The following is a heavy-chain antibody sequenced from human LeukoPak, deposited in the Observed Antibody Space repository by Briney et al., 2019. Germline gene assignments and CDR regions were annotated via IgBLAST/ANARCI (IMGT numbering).Heavy chain of an antibody. CDR3: ARDRSAAAGQPGIDP. D-gene: IGHD6-13*01. J-gene: IGHJ5*02. Sequence: ASVKVSCKASGDTFSSYAISWVRQAPGQGLEWMGGIIPIFGTANYAQKFQGRVTITADKSTSTAYMELSSLRSEDTAVYYCARDRSAAAGQPGIDPWGQGTLVTVSS. V-gene: IGHV1-69*06. CDR2: IIPIFGTA. CDR1: GDTFSSYA.